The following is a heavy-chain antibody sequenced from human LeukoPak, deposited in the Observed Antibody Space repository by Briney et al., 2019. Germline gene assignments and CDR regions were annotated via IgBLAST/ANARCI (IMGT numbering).Heavy chain of an antibody. CDR2: TSAYNGNT. V-gene: IGHV1-18*01. CDR3: AKDLGYCSSTSCYHDAFDI. Sequence: ASVKVSCKASGYTFISYGISWVRQAPGQGLEWMGWTSAYNGNTNYAQKLQGRVTMTTDTSTRTAYMELRSLRSDDTAVYYCAKDLGYCSSTSCYHDAFDIWGQGTMVTVSS. CDR1: GYTFISYG. J-gene: IGHJ3*02. D-gene: IGHD2-2*01.